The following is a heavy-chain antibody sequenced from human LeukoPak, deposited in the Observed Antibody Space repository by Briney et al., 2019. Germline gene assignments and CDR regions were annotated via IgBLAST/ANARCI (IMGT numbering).Heavy chain of an antibody. Sequence: PGGSLRLSCAASGFTFTNYGMHWVRQAPGKGLEWVAVVWFDGTNKYYADSVKGRFTISRDNSKNTVYLQMNSLRAEDTAVYYCARDLMVDYWGQGTLVTVSS. D-gene: IGHD3-10*01. CDR3: ARDLMVDY. CDR2: VWFDGTNK. V-gene: IGHV3-33*01. CDR1: GFTFTNYG. J-gene: IGHJ4*02.